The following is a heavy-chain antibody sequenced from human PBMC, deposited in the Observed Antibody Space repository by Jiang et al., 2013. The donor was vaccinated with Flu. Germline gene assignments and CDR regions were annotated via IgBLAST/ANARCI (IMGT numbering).Heavy chain of an antibody. V-gene: IGHV3-30*01. Sequence: VQLVESGGGVVQPGRSLRLSCAASGFTFSSYAMHWVRQAPGKGLEWVAVISYDGSNKYYADSVKGRFTISRDNSKNTLYLQMNSLRAEDTAVYYCARVVDTFWGQGTLVTVSS. D-gene: IGHD5-18*01. CDR3: ARVVDTF. J-gene: IGHJ4*02. CDR2: ISYDGSNK. CDR1: GFTFSSYA.